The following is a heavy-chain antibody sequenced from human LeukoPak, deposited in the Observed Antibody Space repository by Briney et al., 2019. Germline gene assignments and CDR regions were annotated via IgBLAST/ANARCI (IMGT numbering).Heavy chain of an antibody. CDR1: GYSISSGYY. D-gene: IGHD5-18*01. Sequence: SETLSLTCTVSGYSISSGYYWGWIRLPPGKGLEWIGSFFHSGSTYYNPSLKSRVTISADTSKNQFSLKLSSVTAADTAVYYCARRDSGYSYGTVDYWGQGTLVTVSS. CDR3: ARRDSGYSYGTVDY. CDR2: FFHSGST. V-gene: IGHV4-38-2*02. J-gene: IGHJ4*02.